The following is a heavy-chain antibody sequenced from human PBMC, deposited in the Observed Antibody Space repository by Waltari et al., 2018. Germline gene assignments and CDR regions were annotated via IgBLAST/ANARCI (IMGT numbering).Heavy chain of an antibody. J-gene: IGHJ3*02. Sequence: EVQLLESGGGLVQPGGSLRLSCAASGFTFSSYAMSWVRQAPGKGLEWVSVIYSGGSTYYADSVKGRFTISRDNSKNTLYLQMNSLRAEDTAVYYCARDRSSGYYAFDIWGQGTMVTVSS. D-gene: IGHD3-22*01. V-gene: IGHV3-23*03. CDR3: ARDRSSGYYAFDI. CDR2: IYSGGST. CDR1: GFTFSSYA.